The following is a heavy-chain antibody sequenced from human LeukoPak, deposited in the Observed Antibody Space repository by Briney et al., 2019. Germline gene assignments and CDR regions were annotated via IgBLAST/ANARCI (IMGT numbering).Heavy chain of an antibody. CDR2: FDPEDGET. V-gene: IGHV1-24*01. Sequence: ASVKVSCKVSGYTLTELSMHWVRQAPGKGLEWMGGFDPEDGETIYAQKFQGRVTITADKSTSTAYMELSSLRSEDTAVYYCARSRSVAVAEDYWGQGTLVTVSS. CDR3: ARSRSVAVAEDY. D-gene: IGHD6-19*01. J-gene: IGHJ4*02. CDR1: GYTLTELS.